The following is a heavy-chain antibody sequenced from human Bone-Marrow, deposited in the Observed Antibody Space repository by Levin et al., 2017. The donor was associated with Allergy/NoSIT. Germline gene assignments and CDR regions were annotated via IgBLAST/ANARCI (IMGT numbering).Heavy chain of an antibody. D-gene: IGHD4-17*01. CDR3: AKASGDYPPGNPAFDS. CDR1: GFTFSSYA. Sequence: TGGSLRLSCAASGFTFSSYAMSWVRQAPGKGLEWVSAISGSGCSTYYADSVKGRFTISRDNSKNTLYLQMNSLRAEDTAVYYCAKASGDYPPGNPAFDSWGQGTMVTVSS. CDR2: ISGSGCST. J-gene: IGHJ3*02. V-gene: IGHV3-23*01.